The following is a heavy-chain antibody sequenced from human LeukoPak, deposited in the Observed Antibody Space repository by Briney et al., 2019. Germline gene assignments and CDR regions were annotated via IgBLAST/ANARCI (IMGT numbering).Heavy chain of an antibody. J-gene: IGHJ5*02. CDR2: INHSGST. V-gene: IGHV4-34*01. CDR3: ARGRPPYSSSWYARFSNWFDP. CDR1: GGSFSGYC. Sequence: SETLSLTCAVYGGSFSGYCWSWIRQPPGKGLEWIGEINHSGSTNYNPSLKSRVTISVDTSKNQFSLKLSSVTAADTAVYYCARGRPPYSSSWYARFSNWFDPWGQGTLVTVSS. D-gene: IGHD6-13*01.